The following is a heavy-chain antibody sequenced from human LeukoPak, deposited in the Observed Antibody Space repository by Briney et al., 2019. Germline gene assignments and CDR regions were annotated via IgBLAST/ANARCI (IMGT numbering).Heavy chain of an antibody. J-gene: IGHJ4*02. CDR1: GYIFTDYH. CDR3: GTESFDY. V-gene: IGHV1-2*02. CDR2: INPNSGAT. Sequence: GASVKVSCKASGYIFTDYHVHWVRQAPGQGLEWMGWINPNSGATNIAQKFQGRVTLTRDTSITTAYVDLSRLKSDDTALYYCGTESFDYWGQGTLVTVSS.